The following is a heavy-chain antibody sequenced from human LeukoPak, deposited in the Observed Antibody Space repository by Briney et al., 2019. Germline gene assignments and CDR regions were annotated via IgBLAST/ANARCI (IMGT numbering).Heavy chain of an antibody. CDR2: INTNTGNP. D-gene: IGHD6-19*01. CDR1: GYTFTSYA. J-gene: IGHJ6*02. V-gene: IGHV7-4-1*02. CDR3: ARGVGEGSGPTMEYYYYGMDV. Sequence: GASVKVSCKASGYTFTSYAMNWVRQAPGQGLEWMGWINTNTGNPTYAQGFTGRFVFSLDTSVSTAYLRISSLKAEDTAVYYCARGVGEGSGPTMEYYYYGMDVWGQGTTVTVSS.